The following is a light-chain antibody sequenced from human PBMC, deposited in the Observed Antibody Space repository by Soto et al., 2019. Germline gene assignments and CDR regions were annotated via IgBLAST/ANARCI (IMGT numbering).Light chain of an antibody. V-gene: IGLV3-21*04. CDR1: NIGSKS. CDR2: YDS. J-gene: IGLJ2*01. Sequence: SYELTQPPSVSVAPGKTARITCGGNNIGSKSVHWYQQKPGQAPVLVIYYDSDRPSGIPERFSGSNSANTATLTISRVEAGDEADYYCHVWDSSSDHPGVFGGGTKVTVL. CDR3: HVWDSSSDHPGV.